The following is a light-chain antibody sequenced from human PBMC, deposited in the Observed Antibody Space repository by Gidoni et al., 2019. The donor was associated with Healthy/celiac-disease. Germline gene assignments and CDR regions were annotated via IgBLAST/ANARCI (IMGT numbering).Light chain of an antibody. CDR3: QQRSNWPRT. CDR2: DAS. J-gene: IGKJ1*01. V-gene: IGKV3-11*01. CDR1: QSVSSC. Sequence: DIVLPQSPATLSLSPGERATLSCRASQSVSSCLAWYQQKPGQAPRLLIYDASNRATGIPARFSGSGSGTDFTLTISSLEPEDFAVYYCQQRSNWPRTFGQGTKVEIK.